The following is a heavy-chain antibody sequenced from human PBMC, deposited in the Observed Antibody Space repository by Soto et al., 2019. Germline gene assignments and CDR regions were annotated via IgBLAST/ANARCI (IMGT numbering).Heavy chain of an antibody. D-gene: IGHD6-13*01. J-gene: IGHJ4*02. CDR3: AKTPDPSSSWFPYFDY. V-gene: IGHV3-30*18. CDR1: GFTFSSYG. CDR2: ISYDGSNK. Sequence: PGGSLRLSCAASGFTFSSYGMHWVGQAPGKGLEWVAVISYDGSNKYYADSVKGRFTISRDDSKNTLYLLMNSLRAEDTAVYYCAKTPDPSSSWFPYFDYWGQGTLVTVSS.